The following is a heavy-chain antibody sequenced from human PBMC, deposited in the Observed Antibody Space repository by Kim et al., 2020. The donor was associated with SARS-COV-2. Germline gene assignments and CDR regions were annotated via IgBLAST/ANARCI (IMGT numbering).Heavy chain of an antibody. CDR1: GYTFTNYY. J-gene: IGHJ4*02. Sequence: ASVKVSCKASGYTFTNYYIHWVRQARGQGPEWMGRINPSGGSTTSAQKFQGRLTMTSDTSTKTVYMELSSLRSDDTAVYYCARDPDMSGYYGYYFDSWGQRALVTVAA. CDR3: ARDPDMSGYYGYYFDS. V-gene: IGHV1-46*01. CDR2: INPSGGST. D-gene: IGHD3-22*01.